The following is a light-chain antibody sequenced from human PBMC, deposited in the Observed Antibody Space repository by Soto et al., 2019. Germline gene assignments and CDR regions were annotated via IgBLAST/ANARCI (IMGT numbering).Light chain of an antibody. Sequence: DIVVTQSPLSLSVTPGEPASISCRSSQSLLHSNGYHFLDWYLQKPGQSPQLLIYLGSNRAPGVTARVVGSGSCSALTLKISRVEVEDFRVYYCLQYVQTPLTFGGGINVEIK. J-gene: IGKJ4*01. CDR3: LQYVQTPLT. V-gene: IGKV2-28*01. CDR2: LGS. CDR1: QSLLHSNGYHF.